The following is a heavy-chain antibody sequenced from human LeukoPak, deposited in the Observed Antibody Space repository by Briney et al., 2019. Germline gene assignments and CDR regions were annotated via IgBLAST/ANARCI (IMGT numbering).Heavy chain of an antibody. CDR1: GITFSSYS. D-gene: IGHD1-26*01. CDR3: ARDGGSYADFDY. V-gene: IGHV3-48*01. CDR2: ISSSGSTK. Sequence: GGSLRLSCGASGITFSSYSMNWVRQAPGKGLEWVSYISSSGSTKYYADSVKGRFTISRDNARNSLYLQMNSLRAEDTAVYYCARDGGSYADFDYWGQGTLVTVSS. J-gene: IGHJ4*02.